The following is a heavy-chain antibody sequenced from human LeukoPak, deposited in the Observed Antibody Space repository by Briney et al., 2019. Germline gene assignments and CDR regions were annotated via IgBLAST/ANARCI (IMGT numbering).Heavy chain of an antibody. CDR3: ARSSYYSDSSGYSYFYYYNMDV. CDR1: GGSISSYY. CDR2: IYYSGST. J-gene: IGHJ6*03. D-gene: IGHD3-22*01. V-gene: IGHV4-59*01. Sequence: SSETLSLTCTVSGGSISSYYWNWIRQPPGKGLEWIEYIYYSGSTNYNPSLKSRVTISVDTSKNQFSLKLSSVTAADTAVYYCARSSYYSDSSGYSYFYYYNMDVWGKGTTVTVSS.